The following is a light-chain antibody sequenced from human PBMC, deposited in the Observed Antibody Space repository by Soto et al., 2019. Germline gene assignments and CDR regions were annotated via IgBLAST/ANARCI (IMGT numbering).Light chain of an antibody. CDR1: SSNIGAGYY. Sequence: QSVLTQPPSVSGAPGQRVTISCTGSSSNIGAGYYVHWYQQLPGTAPKLLIYGNSNRPSGVPDRFSGSKSGTSASLAITGLQAEDEAEYYCQSYDSSLSAGVFGGGTKLTVL. V-gene: IGLV1-40*01. J-gene: IGLJ2*01. CDR2: GNS. CDR3: QSYDSSLSAGV.